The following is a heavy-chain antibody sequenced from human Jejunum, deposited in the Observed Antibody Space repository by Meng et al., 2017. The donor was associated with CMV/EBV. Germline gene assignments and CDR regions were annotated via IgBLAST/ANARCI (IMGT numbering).Heavy chain of an antibody. V-gene: IGHV4-31*03. CDR3: AGGPNLNYFDY. Sequence: CPVSAGSISSDNYYWTLIRQHPGAGLECVGNIYYTGSTYYTPSLKSRLTISVDTSNNQFSLRLTSVTAADTAVYYCAGGPNLNYFDYWGQGALVTVSS. J-gene: IGHJ4*02. CDR2: IYYTGST. CDR1: AGSISSDNYY. D-gene: IGHD1-1*01.